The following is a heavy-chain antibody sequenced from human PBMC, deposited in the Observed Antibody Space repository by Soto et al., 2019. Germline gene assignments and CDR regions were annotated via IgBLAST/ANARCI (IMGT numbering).Heavy chain of an antibody. D-gene: IGHD2-21*01. V-gene: IGHV3-23*01. CDR3: AKNSYTSYYYGMDV. J-gene: IGHJ6*02. CDR1: EVTRSRYS. CDR2: ISSSGGTT. Sequence: GGLLTQDCGAAEVTRSRYSMAWVSKPPGKGLEWVSSISSSGGTTHYADSVRGRFTISRDNSKNTVYLQMNSLRAEDTAVYDCAKNSYTSYYYGMDVWGQGTTVTVSS.